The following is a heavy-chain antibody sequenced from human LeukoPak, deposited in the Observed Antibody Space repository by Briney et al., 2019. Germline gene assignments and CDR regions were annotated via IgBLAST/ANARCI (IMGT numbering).Heavy chain of an antibody. J-gene: IGHJ3*02. CDR3: ARGHIIGTEKTWIQLWQRHDAFDI. V-gene: IGHV4-59*01. CDR2: IYYSGST. Sequence: SETLSLTCTVSGGAISSYYWSWIRQPPGKGREGIGYIYYSGSTNYNPSLKSRGTISVDTSKNQLSLKLSTWTAADTAMYYCARGHIIGTEKTWIQLWQRHDAFDIWGQGTMVTVSS. CDR1: GGAISSYY. D-gene: IGHD5-18*01.